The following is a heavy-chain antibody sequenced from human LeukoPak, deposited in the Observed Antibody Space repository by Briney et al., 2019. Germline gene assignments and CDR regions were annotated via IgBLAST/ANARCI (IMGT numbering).Heavy chain of an antibody. D-gene: IGHD3-3*01. CDR1: GGSISSYS. CDR3: ARVSDFWSGHTRYYFDY. J-gene: IGHJ4*02. V-gene: IGHV4-59*01. Sequence: PSETLSLTCTVSGGSISSYSWSWIRQPPGKGLEWIGYIYYSGSTNYNPSLKSRVTISVDTSKNQFSLKLSSVTAADTAVYYCARVSDFWSGHTRYYFDYWGQGTLVTVSS. CDR2: IYYSGST.